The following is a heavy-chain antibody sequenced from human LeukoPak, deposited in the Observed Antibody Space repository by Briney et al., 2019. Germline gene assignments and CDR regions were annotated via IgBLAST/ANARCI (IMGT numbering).Heavy chain of an antibody. CDR2: IYTSGST. J-gene: IGHJ6*02. CDR3: ARGDTAMVKGWHGMDV. Sequence: SETLSLTYTVSGGSISSYYWSWIRQPAGKGLEWIGRIYTSGSTNYNPSLKSRVTMSVDTSKNQFSLKLSSVTAADTAVYYCARGDTAMVKGWHGMDVWGQGTTVTVSS. D-gene: IGHD5-18*01. CDR1: GGSISSYY. V-gene: IGHV4-4*07.